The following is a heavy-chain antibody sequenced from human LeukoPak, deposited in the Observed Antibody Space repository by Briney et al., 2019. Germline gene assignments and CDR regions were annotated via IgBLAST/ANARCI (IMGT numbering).Heavy chain of an antibody. CDR2: IYSGGST. V-gene: IGHV3-53*01. CDR3: ARRMSTSWASDY. CDR1: GFTVSSNY. Sequence: PGGSLRLSCAASGFTVSSNYMSWVRQAPGKGLEWVSVIYSGGSTYYADSVKGRFTISRDHSKNTLFLQMSSLKAEDTAVYYCARRMSTSWASDYWGQGTLVTVSS. J-gene: IGHJ4*02. D-gene: IGHD6-13*01.